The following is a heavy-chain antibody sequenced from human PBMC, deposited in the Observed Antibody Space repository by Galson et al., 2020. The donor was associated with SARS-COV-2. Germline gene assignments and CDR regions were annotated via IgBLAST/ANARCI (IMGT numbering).Heavy chain of an antibody. D-gene: IGHD1-26*01. CDR2: IWYDGSNK. CDR1: GFTFSNAW. J-gene: IGHJ4*02. CDR3: ARASGSYFTLDY. Sequence: GGSLRLSCAASGFTFSNAWMSWVRQAPGKGLEWVAVIWYDGSNKYYADSVKGRFTISRDNSKNTLYLQMNSLRAEDTAVYYCARASGSYFTLDYWGQGTLVTVSS. V-gene: IGHV3-33*08.